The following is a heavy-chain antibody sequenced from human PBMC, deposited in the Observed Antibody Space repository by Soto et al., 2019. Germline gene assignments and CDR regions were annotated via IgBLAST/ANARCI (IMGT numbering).Heavy chain of an antibody. Sequence: QVQLQQWGARLVKPSETLSLSCAVYGQSFSGHSWAWIRQPPGKGLEWIGEINESGSTYYNPSLKRRVTIATDTSKNQCSRKLSSVSAADTAADFCARGSGIVALPGELEDVNYDYWGQGTLVNVSS. CDR2: INESGST. CDR1: GQSFSGHS. J-gene: IGHJ4*02. CDR3: ARGSGIVALPGELEDVNYDY. D-gene: IGHD1-1*01. V-gene: IGHV4-34*01.